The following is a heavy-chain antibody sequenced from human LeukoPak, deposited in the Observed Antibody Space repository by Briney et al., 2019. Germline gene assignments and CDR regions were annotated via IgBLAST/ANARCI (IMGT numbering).Heavy chain of an antibody. CDR3: ARDSSGWSPFDY. Sequence: ASVKVSCKASGGTFSSYAISWVRQAPGQGLEWMGRIIPILGIANYAQKFQGGVTITADKSTSTAYMELSSLRSEDTAVYYCARDSSGWSPFDYWGQGTLVTVSS. D-gene: IGHD6-19*01. CDR1: GGTFSSYA. J-gene: IGHJ4*02. CDR2: IIPILGIA. V-gene: IGHV1-69*04.